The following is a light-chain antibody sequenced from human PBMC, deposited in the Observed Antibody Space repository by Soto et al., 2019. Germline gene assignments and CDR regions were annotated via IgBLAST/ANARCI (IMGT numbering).Light chain of an antibody. J-gene: IGLJ2*01. CDR2: DNN. V-gene: IGLV1-51*01. CDR3: ATWDFSLSAGV. Sequence: QAVVTQPPSVSAAPGQKVTISCSGSSSNIGNNYVSWYQQLPGTAPKLLLYDNNERPSGIPDRFSGSKSGTSATLGITGLQTGDDADYYCATWDFSLSAGVFGGGTKLTVL. CDR1: SSNIGNNY.